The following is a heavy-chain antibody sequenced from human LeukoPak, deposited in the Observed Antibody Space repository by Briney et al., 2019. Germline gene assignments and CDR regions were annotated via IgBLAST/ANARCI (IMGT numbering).Heavy chain of an antibody. CDR2: IKSKTDGGTT. J-gene: IGHJ4*02. Sequence: GGSLRLSCAASGFTFSNAWMSWVRQAPGKGLEWVRRIKSKTDGGTTDYAAPVKGRFTISRDDSKNTLYLQMNGLKTEDTAVYYCTTCPWVIVVVIHYWGQGTLVTVSS. V-gene: IGHV3-15*01. CDR1: GFTFSNAW. CDR3: TTCPWVIVVVIHY. D-gene: IGHD3-22*01.